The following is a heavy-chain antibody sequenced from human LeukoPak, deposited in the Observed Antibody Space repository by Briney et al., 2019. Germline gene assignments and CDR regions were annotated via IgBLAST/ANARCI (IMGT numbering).Heavy chain of an antibody. D-gene: IGHD2-2*01. CDR3: ARGQASYCSSTSCRSYYFDY. J-gene: IGHJ4*02. CDR1: GGSISSYY. Sequence: SETLSLTCTVSGGSISSYYWSWIRQPPGKGLKWTGCIYTSGSTNYNPSLKSRVTISVDTSKNQFSLKLSSVTAADTAVYYCARGQASYCSSTSCRSYYFDYWGQGTLVTVSS. V-gene: IGHV4-4*09. CDR2: IYTSGST.